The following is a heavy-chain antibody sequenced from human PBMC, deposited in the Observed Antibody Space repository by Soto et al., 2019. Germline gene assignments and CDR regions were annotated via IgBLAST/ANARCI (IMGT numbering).Heavy chain of an antibody. Sequence: EVQLLESGGGLVQPGGSLRLSCAASGFTFSSYAMSWVRQAPGKGLEWVSAISGGGGSTFYADSVKGRFTISRDNSKNTLYLQMNSLRAEDTAVYYCAKDPEMVCCSGYFDYWGQGTPVTVSS. J-gene: IGHJ4*02. D-gene: IGHD2-15*01. CDR1: GFTFSSYA. CDR2: ISGGGGST. CDR3: AKDPEMVCCSGYFDY. V-gene: IGHV3-23*01.